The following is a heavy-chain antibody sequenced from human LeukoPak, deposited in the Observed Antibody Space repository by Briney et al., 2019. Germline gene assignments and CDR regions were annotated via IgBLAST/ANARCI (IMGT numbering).Heavy chain of an antibody. Sequence: PGGSLRLSCAASGFTFSSYAMSWVRQAPGKGLEWVSAISGSGGSTYYADSVKGRFTISRDNSKNMLYLQMNSLRAEDTAVYYCAKGLKQVPLFDYGGQETRATVSS. J-gene: IGHJ4*02. CDR1: GFTFSSYA. CDR3: AKGLKQVPLFDY. V-gene: IGHV3-23*01. CDR2: ISGSGGST.